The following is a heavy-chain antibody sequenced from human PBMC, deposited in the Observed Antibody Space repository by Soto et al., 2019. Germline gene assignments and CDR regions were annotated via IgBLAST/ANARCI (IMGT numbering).Heavy chain of an antibody. CDR3: AKIPITIRLGMDV. CDR1: GFTFSSSA. D-gene: IGHD3-3*01. CDR2: INNNGANT. V-gene: IGHV3-23*01. J-gene: IGHJ6*02. Sequence: EVQLLESGGGLGQPGGSLRLSCAASGFTFSSSAMSWVRQAPGKGLEWVSGINNNGANTYYADSVKGRVTISRDNSKNTLYLQMNSLRAEVTAVYYCAKIPITIRLGMDVWCQGTTGTVSS.